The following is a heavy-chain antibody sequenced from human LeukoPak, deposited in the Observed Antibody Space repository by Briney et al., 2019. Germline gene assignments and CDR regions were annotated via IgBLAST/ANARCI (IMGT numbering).Heavy chain of an antibody. Sequence: GGSLRLSCAASGFTFSNAWMSWVRQAPGKGLEWVGRIKSKTDGGTTDYAAPVKGRFTISRDDSKNTLYLQMNSLRADDTAVYYCAKESGYDVDFDYWGQGTLVTVSS. D-gene: IGHD5-12*01. V-gene: IGHV3-15*01. CDR2: IKSKTDGGTT. J-gene: IGHJ4*02. CDR1: GFTFSNAW. CDR3: AKESGYDVDFDY.